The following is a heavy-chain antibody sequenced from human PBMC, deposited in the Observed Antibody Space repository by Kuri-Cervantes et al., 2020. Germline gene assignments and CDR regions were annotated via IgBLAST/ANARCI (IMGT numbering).Heavy chain of an antibody. J-gene: IGHJ4*02. D-gene: IGHD2-8*02. CDR3: VKEGPSPTGAYDH. Sequence: SVKVSCKASGYTFTYRYLHWVRQAPGQALEWMGWITPFNGSTNYAQKFQDRVTITRDTSATTAYMVLSSLRSEDTAVYYCVKEGPSPTGAYDHWGQGTLVTVSS. CDR2: ITPFNGST. V-gene: IGHV1-45*02. CDR1: GYTFTYRY.